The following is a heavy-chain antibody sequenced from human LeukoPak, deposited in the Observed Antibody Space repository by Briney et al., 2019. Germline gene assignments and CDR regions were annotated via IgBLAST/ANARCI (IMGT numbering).Heavy chain of an antibody. CDR3: ARHPDSGYDPFDY. V-gene: IGHV5-51*01. D-gene: IGHD5-12*01. Sequence: KGLEWMGIIYPGDSDTRYSPSFQGQVTISADKSISTAYLQWSSLKASDTAMYYCARHPDSGYDPFDYWGQGTLVTVSS. CDR2: IYPGDSDT. J-gene: IGHJ4*02.